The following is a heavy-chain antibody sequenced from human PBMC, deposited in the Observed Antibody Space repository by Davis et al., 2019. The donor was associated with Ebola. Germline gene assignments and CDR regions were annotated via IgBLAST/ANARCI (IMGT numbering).Heavy chain of an antibody. J-gene: IGHJ4*02. V-gene: IGHV1-69*13. CDR1: GGTFGNYA. D-gene: IGHD3-10*01. Sequence: SVKVSCKASGGTFGNYAVNWVRQTPGQGLEWMGTIAPMFGVANYAQKFQGRVTITAAESTGTSYMELNSLTSEDTGVYYCAREMVRGVNGYWGQGTLVTVSS. CDR3: AREMVRGVNGY. CDR2: IAPMFGVA.